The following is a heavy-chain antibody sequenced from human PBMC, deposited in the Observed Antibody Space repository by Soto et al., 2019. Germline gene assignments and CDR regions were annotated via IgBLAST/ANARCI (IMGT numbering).Heavy chain of an antibody. CDR2: INPSGGST. V-gene: IGHV1-46*01. CDR1: GYTFTSYY. D-gene: IGHD1-20*01. Sequence: QVQLVQSGAEVKKPGASVKVSCKASGYTFTSYYMHWVRQAPGQGLEWMGIINPSGGSTSYAQKFQGRVTMTRDTSTSTVYMELSSLRSEDTAVYYCARDDTWTKPKGYFDYWGQGTLVTVSS. J-gene: IGHJ4*02. CDR3: ARDDTWTKPKGYFDY.